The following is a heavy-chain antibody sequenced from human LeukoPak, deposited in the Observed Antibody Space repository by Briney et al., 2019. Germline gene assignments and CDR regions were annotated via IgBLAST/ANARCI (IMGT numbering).Heavy chain of an antibody. CDR1: GYTFTGYY. V-gene: IGHV1-2*02. CDR2: INPNSGGT. Sequence: ASVKVTCKASGYTFTGYYMHWVRQAPGQGLEWMGWINPNSGGTNYAQKFQGRVTMTRDTSISTAYMELSRLRSDDTAVYYCARDPVIPASNWFDPWGQGTLVTVSS. D-gene: IGHD2-2*01. CDR3: ARDPVIPASNWFDP. J-gene: IGHJ5*02.